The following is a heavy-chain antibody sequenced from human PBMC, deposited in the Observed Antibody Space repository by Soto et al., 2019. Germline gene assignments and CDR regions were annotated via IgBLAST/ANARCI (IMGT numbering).Heavy chain of an antibody. V-gene: IGHV3-7*01. J-gene: IGHJ3*02. CDR3: AREGAFDI. CDR1: GFTFSSYW. CDR2: IKQDGSEK. Sequence: GGSLRLSCAACGFTFSSYWMSWVRQAPGKGLEWVANIKQDGSEKYYVDSVKGRFTISRDNAKNSLYLQMNSLRAEDTAVYYCAREGAFDIWGQGTMVTVSS.